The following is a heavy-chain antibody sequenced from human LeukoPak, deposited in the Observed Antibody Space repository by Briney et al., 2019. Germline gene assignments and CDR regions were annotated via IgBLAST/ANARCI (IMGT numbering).Heavy chain of an antibody. J-gene: IGHJ4*02. D-gene: IGHD4-17*01. CDR1: GFSFRSYW. V-gene: IGHV3-7*01. CDR2: INEDGGKK. Sequence: GGSLRLSCAASGFSFRSYWMSWVRQAPGKGLECVANINEDGGKKYYVDYVEGRFTISRDNTRNSLYVKMNMLRAEDTAVYYCARKSGDPFDSWGQGTLVTVSS. CDR3: ARKSGDPFDS.